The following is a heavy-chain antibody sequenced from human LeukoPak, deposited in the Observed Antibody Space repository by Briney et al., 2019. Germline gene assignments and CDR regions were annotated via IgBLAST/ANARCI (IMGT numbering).Heavy chain of an antibody. D-gene: IGHD4-23*01. CDR3: ARDVTYHGGDWFDP. Sequence: LAGGSLRLSCVASEFTFSSYSMCWVRQAPGKGLEWVSYISSSGTSIYYADSVKGRFTISRDNAKKSLYLQMNSLRAEDTAVYYCARDVTYHGGDWFDPWGQGTLVTVSS. V-gene: IGHV3-48*04. J-gene: IGHJ5*02. CDR1: EFTFSSYS. CDR2: ISSSGTSI.